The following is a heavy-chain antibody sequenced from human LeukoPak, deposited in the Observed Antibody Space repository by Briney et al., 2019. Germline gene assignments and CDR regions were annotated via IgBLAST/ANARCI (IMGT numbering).Heavy chain of an antibody. D-gene: IGHD5-18*01. J-gene: IGHJ4*02. Sequence: GGSLRLSCAASGFTFSSYWMHWVRQAPGKGLVWVSRINSDGSSTNYADSVKGRFTISRDNAKNTLYLQMNSLRAEDTAVYYCARNGGYSPLDYWGQGTLVTVSS. V-gene: IGHV3-74*01. CDR2: INSDGSST. CDR1: GFTFSSYW. CDR3: ARNGGYSPLDY.